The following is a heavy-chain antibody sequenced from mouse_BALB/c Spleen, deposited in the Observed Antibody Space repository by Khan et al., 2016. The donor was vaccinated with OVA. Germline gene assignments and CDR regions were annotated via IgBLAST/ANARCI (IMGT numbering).Heavy chain of an antibody. D-gene: IGHD1-1*02. V-gene: IGHV2-6-1*01. CDR2: IWSDGST. CDR1: GFSLTNYG. Sequence: QVQLKESGPGLVAPSQSLSITCTISGFSLTNYGVHWLRQPPGRGLEWLVVIWSDGSTTYNSALKSRLSISKDNSKSQVFLKMNSLQTDDTAMYYCARQTDYHYNIMDYWGKGTSVTVSS. J-gene: IGHJ4*01. CDR3: ARQTDYHYNIMDY.